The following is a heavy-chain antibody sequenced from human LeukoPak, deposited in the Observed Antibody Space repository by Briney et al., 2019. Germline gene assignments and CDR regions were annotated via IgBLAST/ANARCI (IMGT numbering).Heavy chain of an antibody. J-gene: IGHJ4*02. D-gene: IGHD3-10*01. CDR2: FDPEDGET. V-gene: IGHV1-24*01. CDR1: GYTLTELS. CDR3: ATPLYGSGSYGPDY. Sequence: GASVKVSCKVSGYTLTELSMHWVRQAPGKGLEWMGGFDPEDGETIYAQKFQGRATMTEDTSTDTAYMELSSLRSEDTAVYYCATPLYGSGSYGPDYWGQGTLVTVSS.